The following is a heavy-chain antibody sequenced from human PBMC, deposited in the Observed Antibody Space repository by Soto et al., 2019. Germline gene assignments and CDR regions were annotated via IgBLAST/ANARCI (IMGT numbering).Heavy chain of an antibody. V-gene: IGHV1-58*02. Sequence: SVKVSCKASGFTFTSSAMQWVRQARGQRLEWIGWIVVGGGNTNYAQKFQERVTITRDMSTSTAYMELSSLRSEDTAVYYCARGSLLGYCSSTSCYGAFDIWGQGTMVTVSS. CDR1: GFTFTSSA. D-gene: IGHD2-2*01. CDR2: IVVGGGNT. CDR3: ARGSLLGYCSSTSCYGAFDI. J-gene: IGHJ3*02.